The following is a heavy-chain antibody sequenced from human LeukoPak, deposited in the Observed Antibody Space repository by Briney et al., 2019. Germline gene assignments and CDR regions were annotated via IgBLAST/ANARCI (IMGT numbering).Heavy chain of an antibody. CDR3: TRKHYYGSGNYYGRSDY. D-gene: IGHD3-10*01. V-gene: IGHV3-49*03. Sequence: PGRSLRLSCTTSGFTFGENALSWFRQAPGKGLEWVGFIRSKAYGGTTEYAASVKGRFTISRDDSKSIVYLQMNSLKIEDTAVYYCTRKHYYGSGNYYGRSDYWGQGTLVTVSS. CDR2: IRSKAYGGTT. J-gene: IGHJ4*02. CDR1: GFTFGENA.